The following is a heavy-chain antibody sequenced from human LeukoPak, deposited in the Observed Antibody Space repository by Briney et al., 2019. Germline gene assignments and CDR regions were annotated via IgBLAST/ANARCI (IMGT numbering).Heavy chain of an antibody. CDR2: ISAYNGNT. CDR3: ATRITMVREDAFDI. V-gene: IGHV1-18*01. Sequence: ASVKVSCKASGYTFTSYGISWVRQAPGQGLGWMGWISAYNGNTNYAQKLQGRATMTTDTSTSTAYMELRSLRSDDTAVYYCATRITMVREDAFDIWGQGTMVTVSS. CDR1: GYTFTSYG. J-gene: IGHJ3*02. D-gene: IGHD3-10*01.